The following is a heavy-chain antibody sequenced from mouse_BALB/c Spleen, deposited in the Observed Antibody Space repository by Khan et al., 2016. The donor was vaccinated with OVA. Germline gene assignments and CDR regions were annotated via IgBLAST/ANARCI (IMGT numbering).Heavy chain of an antibody. D-gene: IGHD1-1*01. J-gene: IGHJ2*01. CDR3: ARRGLRWDFDY. CDR1: GYTFINYW. V-gene: IGHV1-7*01. CDR2: INPSTGYT. Sequence: VQLQESGAELAKPGASVKMSYKASGYTFINYWILWVKQRPGQGLEWIGYINPSTGYTEYNQNFKDKATLTADKFSSTAYMQLSSLTSEDSAVYYCARRGLRWDFDYWGQGTTLTVSS.